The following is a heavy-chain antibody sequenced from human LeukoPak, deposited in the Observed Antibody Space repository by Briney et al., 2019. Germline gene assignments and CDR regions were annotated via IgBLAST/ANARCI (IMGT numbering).Heavy chain of an antibody. D-gene: IGHD3-9*01. V-gene: IGHV3-30*02. J-gene: IGHJ4*02. CDR2: IRYDGSNK. CDR1: GFTFSSYG. CDR3: ARSILRYLTPLNY. Sequence: GGSLRLSCAASGFTFSSYGMHWVRQAPGKGLEWVAFIRYDGSNKYYADSAKGRFTISRDNAKNSLYLQMNSLRAEDTAVYYCARSILRYLTPLNYWGQGTLVTVSS.